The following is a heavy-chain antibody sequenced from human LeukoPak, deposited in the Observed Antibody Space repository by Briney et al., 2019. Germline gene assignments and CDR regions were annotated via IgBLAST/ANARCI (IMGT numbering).Heavy chain of an antibody. Sequence: PEGSLRLSCAASGFTFSSYWMHWVRQAPGKGLVWVSRINSDGSSTSYADSVKGRFSISRDNAKNTLYLQMNSLRAEDTAVYYCARAGYSSGCYYYWGQGTLVTVSS. V-gene: IGHV3-74*01. J-gene: IGHJ4*02. CDR2: INSDGSST. CDR1: GFTFSSYW. CDR3: ARAGYSSGCYYY. D-gene: IGHD6-19*01.